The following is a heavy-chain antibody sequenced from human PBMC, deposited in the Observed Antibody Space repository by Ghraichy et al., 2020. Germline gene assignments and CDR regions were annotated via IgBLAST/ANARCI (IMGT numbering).Heavy chain of an antibody. CDR3: TTRVSIGG. CDR2: IKNKANSYAT. CDR1: GFTFSDSG. V-gene: IGHV3-73*01. D-gene: IGHD2-8*01. Sequence: GGSLRLSCAASGFTFSDSGIHWVRQASGRGLEWVGRIKNKANSYATEYDASVRGRFTISRDNTKNTAYLQMDSLKTEDTAVYYCTTRVSIGGWGQGTLVTVSS. J-gene: IGHJ4*02.